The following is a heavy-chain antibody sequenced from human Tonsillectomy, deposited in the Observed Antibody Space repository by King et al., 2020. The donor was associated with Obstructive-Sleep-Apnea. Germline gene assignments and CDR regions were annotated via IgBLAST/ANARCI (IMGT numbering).Heavy chain of an antibody. J-gene: IGHJ3*01. CDR2: IYPGDSET. Sequence: QLVQSGAEFKKPGESLTISCQGSGESFTRYWIGWVRQVPGKGLEWMAIIYPGDSETKYSPSFQGQVTTSVDMSIATAYLQWSSLKASDTAMYYCAREAITNAFDVWGQGTMVTVSS. CDR3: AREAITNAFDV. CDR1: GESFTRYW. D-gene: IGHD1-14*01. V-gene: IGHV5-51*01.